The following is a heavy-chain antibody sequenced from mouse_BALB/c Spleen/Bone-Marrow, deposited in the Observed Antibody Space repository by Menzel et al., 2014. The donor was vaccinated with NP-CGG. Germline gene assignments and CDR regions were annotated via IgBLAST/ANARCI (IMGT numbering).Heavy chain of an antibody. V-gene: IGHV5-9*02. CDR2: ISSGGSYT. D-gene: IGHD2-3*01. J-gene: IGHJ4*01. Sequence: DVKLVESGGGLVKPGGSLKLSCAASGFAFSSYDMSWVRQTPEKRLEWVATISSGGSYTYYPDSVKGRFTISRDNARNTLYLQMSSLRSEDTALYYCVRRWLLPYAMDYWGQGTSVTVSS. CDR1: GFAFSSYD. CDR3: VRRWLLPYAMDY.